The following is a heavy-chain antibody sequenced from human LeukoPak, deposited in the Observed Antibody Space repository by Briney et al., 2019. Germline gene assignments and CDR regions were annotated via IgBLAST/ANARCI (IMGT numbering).Heavy chain of an antibody. D-gene: IGHD3-22*01. Sequence: ASVKVSCKASGYTFTGYYMHWVRQAPGQGLEWMGRINPNSGGTNYAQKFQGRVTMTRDTSISTAYMELSRLRSDDTAVYYCARVRRRIGYYYDSSGYYYFDYWGLGTLVTVSS. CDR3: ARVRRRIGYYYDSSGYYYFDY. J-gene: IGHJ4*02. V-gene: IGHV1-2*06. CDR1: GYTFTGYY. CDR2: INPNSGGT.